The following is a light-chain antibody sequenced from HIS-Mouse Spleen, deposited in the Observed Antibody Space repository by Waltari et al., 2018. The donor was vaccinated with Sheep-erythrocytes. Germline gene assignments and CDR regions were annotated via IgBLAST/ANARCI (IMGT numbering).Light chain of an antibody. V-gene: IGKV1-6*01. CDR2: AAS. Sequence: AIQMTQSPSSLSASVGDRVTITCRASQGIRNDLGWYQQKPGKAPKVMIYAASSLQSGVPSRFSGSRSGTDFTLSISSLQPEDFATYYCLQDYNYPYTFGQGTKLEIK. CDR1: QGIRND. J-gene: IGKJ2*01. CDR3: LQDYNYPYT.